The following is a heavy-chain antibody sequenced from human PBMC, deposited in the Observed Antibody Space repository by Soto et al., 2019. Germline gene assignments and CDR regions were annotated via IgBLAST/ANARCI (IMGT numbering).Heavy chain of an antibody. J-gene: IGHJ3*02. CDR2: IYHSGST. CDR1: GYSISSGYY. CDR3: ARVRDDAFDI. V-gene: IGHV4-38-2*01. Sequence: ETLSLTCAVSGYSISSGYYWGWIRQPPGKGLEWIGSIYHSGSTYYNPSLKSRVTISVDTSKNQFSLKLSSVTAADTAVYYCARVRDDAFDIWGQGTMVTVSS.